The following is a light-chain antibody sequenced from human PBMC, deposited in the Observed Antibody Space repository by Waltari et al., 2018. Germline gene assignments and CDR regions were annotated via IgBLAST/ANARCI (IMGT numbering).Light chain of an antibody. Sequence: DVVMTQSPLSLPVTLGQPASISCRSSQSLVHSDGNTYLNWFQQRPGQTRRRLIYKVSNRDSGVPDRFSGSGSGTDFTLKISRVEAEDVGVYYCMQGTHWPPTFGQGTKVEIK. V-gene: IGKV2-30*02. CDR3: MQGTHWPPT. CDR1: QSLVHSDGNTY. CDR2: KVS. J-gene: IGKJ1*01.